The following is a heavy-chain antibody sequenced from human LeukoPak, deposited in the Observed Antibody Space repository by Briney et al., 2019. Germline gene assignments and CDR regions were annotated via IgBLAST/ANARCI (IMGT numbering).Heavy chain of an antibody. V-gene: IGHV3-21*01. CDR2: ISSSSSYI. CDR1: GFTVSSYS. CDR3: AREDTVGAFDI. J-gene: IGHJ3*02. Sequence: GGSLRLSCAASGFTVSSYSMNWVRQAPGKGLEWVSSISSSSSYIYYADSVKGRFTISRDNAKNSLYLQMNSLRAEDTAVYYCAREDTVGAFDIWGQGTMVTVSS. D-gene: IGHD5-18*01.